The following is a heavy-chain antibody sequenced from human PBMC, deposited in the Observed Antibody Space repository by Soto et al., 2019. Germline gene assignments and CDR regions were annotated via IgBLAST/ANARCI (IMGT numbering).Heavy chain of an antibody. CDR1: GFTFTSSA. J-gene: IGHJ6*02. V-gene: IGHV1-58*01. D-gene: IGHD3-3*01. Sequence: ASVKVSCKASGFTFTSSAVQWVRQARGQRLEWIGWIVVGSGNTNYARKFQERVTITRDMSTSTAYMELSSLRSEDTAVYYCAAAQDDFWSGYYYYYYYGMDVWGQGTTVTVSS. CDR3: AAAQDDFWSGYYYYYYYGMDV. CDR2: IVVGSGNT.